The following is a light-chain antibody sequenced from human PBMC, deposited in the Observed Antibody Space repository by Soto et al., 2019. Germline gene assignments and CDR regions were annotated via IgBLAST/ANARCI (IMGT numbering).Light chain of an antibody. CDR3: SSYTRSDIFV. CDR1: SSDVGAYNY. J-gene: IGLJ1*01. Sequence: QSVLTQARAVSGSPGQSIIISCTGTSSDVGAYNYVSWYQQHPDKAPKVMIYEVTNRPSGVSNRFSGSKSGNTASLTISGLQAEDEADYYCSSYTRSDIFVFGTGTKVTVL. CDR2: EVT. V-gene: IGLV2-14*01.